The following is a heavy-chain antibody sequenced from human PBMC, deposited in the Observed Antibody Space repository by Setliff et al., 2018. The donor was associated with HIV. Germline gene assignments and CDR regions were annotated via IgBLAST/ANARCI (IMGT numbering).Heavy chain of an antibody. Sequence: GGSLRLSCATSGFTFTSFGMSWVRQAPGKGLEWVSTVSGRGAATYYADSVKGRVTISRDTSETTLFLEMNSLRAEDTAVYYCARGIHTLLDFGEEYYFDSWGRGILVTVSS. D-gene: IGHD3-10*01. CDR1: GFTFTSFG. CDR3: ARGIHTLLDFGEEYYFDS. CDR2: VSGRGAAT. J-gene: IGHJ4*01. V-gene: IGHV3-23*01.